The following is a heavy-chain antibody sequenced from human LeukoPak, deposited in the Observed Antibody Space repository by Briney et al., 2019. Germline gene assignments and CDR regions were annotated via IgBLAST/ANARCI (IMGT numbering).Heavy chain of an antibody. CDR2: ISSSSSYI. V-gene: IGHV3-21*01. D-gene: IGHD3-22*01. CDR1: GFTFSSYS. Sequence: PGGSLRLSCAASGFTFSSYSMNWVRQAPGKGLEWVSSISSSSSYIYYAESMKGRLTISRDNSRNTVYMQMSSLRTEDTAVYYCARDPRGPTTYDSSARDSLDYWGQGTLVTVSS. CDR3: ARDPRGPTTYDSSARDSLDY. J-gene: IGHJ4*02.